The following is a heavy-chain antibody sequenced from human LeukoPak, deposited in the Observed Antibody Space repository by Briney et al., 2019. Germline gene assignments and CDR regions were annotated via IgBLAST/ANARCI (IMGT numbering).Heavy chain of an antibody. CDR2: INPNSGDT. CDR3: ARPIRFLEANYYYYYGMDV. J-gene: IGHJ6*02. D-gene: IGHD3-3*01. Sequence: ASVKVSCKASGYTFTGYYMHWVRQAPGQGLEWMGRINPNSGDTDSAQKFQGRVTMTRDTSISTAYMELSSRRSDDTAVYYCARPIRFLEANYYYYYGMDVWGQGTTVTVSS. CDR1: GYTFTGYY. V-gene: IGHV1-2*06.